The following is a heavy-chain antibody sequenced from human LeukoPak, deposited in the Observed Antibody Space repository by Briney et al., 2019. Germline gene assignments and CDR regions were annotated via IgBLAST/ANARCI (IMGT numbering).Heavy chain of an antibody. D-gene: IGHD5-18*01. Sequence: SVKVSCKASGGTFSSYTISWVRQAPGQGLEWMGRIIPILGIANYAQKFQGRVTITADKSTSTAYMELSSLRSEDTAVYYCATPLTAMGSFDNWGQGTLVTVSS. J-gene: IGHJ4*02. CDR1: GGTFSSYT. CDR3: ATPLTAMGSFDN. V-gene: IGHV1-69*02. CDR2: IIPILGIA.